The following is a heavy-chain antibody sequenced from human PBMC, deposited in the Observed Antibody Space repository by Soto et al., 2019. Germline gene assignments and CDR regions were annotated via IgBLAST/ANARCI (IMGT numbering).Heavy chain of an antibody. D-gene: IGHD6-19*01. Sequence: QLQLQESGSGLVKPSQTLSLTCAVSGGSISSGGYSWSWIRQPPGKGLEWIGYIYHSGSTYYNPSLKSRVTMSVDRSKNQISLKLSSVTAADTAVYYCARAGGLGAVAVDYWSQGTLVTVSS. CDR3: ARAGGLGAVAVDY. V-gene: IGHV4-30-2*01. CDR2: IYHSGST. J-gene: IGHJ4*02. CDR1: GGSISSGGYS.